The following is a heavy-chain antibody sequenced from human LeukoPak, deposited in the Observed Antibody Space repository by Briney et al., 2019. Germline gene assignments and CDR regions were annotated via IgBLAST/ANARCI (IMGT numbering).Heavy chain of an antibody. Sequence: GASVKVSCKASGYTFTSYDINWVRQATGQGLEWMGWMNPNSGNTGYAQKFQGRVTITRNTSISTAYMELSSLRSEDTAVYYCARGGYGSGSHYYYYYMDVWGKGTTVTVSS. D-gene: IGHD3-10*01. CDR3: ARGGYGSGSHYYYYYMDV. J-gene: IGHJ6*03. CDR2: MNPNSGNT. V-gene: IGHV1-8*03. CDR1: GYTFTSYD.